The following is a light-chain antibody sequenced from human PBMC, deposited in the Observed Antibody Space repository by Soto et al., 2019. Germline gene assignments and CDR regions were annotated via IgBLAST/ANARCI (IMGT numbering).Light chain of an antibody. J-gene: IGLJ1*01. CDR1: SSDVGGHHY. CDR2: EVS. V-gene: IGLV2-14*01. Sequence: QSALTQPASVSGSPGQSITISCTGTSSDVGGHHYVSWYQQHPGKDPKLIIYEVSLRPSGVSNRFSGSKSGNTASLTISGLQAEDEADYYCTSYTTSTTYVFGYGTKVTVL. CDR3: TSYTTSTTYV.